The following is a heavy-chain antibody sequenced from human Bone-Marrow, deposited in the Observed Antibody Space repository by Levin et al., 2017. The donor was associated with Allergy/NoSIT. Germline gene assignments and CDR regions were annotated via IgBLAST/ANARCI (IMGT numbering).Heavy chain of an antibody. V-gene: IGHV4-39*01. CDR2: IYYNGNT. Sequence: SETLSLTCTVSGGSISNSTFYWGWIRQPPGKGLEWIGNIYYNGNTYYNPSLKSRVTLSGDTSKNLFSLRLSSVTAADTAIYYCARHADIWGQGTMVTVSS. J-gene: IGHJ3*02. CDR3: ARHADI. CDR1: GGSISNSTFY.